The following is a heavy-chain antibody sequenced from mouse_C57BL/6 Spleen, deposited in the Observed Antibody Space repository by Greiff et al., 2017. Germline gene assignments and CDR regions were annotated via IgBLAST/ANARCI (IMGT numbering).Heavy chain of an antibody. J-gene: IGHJ4*01. Sequence: VQLQQSGPGLVQPSQRLSITCTVSGFSLTSYGVHWVRQSPGKGLEWLGVIWRGGSTDYNAAFMSRLSITKDNSKSQVFFKMNSLQADDTAIYYCAKNTGAHYADYAMDYWGQGTSVTVSS. CDR3: AKNTGAHYADYAMDY. CDR2: IWRGGST. D-gene: IGHD1-1*01. V-gene: IGHV2-5*01. CDR1: GFSLTSYG.